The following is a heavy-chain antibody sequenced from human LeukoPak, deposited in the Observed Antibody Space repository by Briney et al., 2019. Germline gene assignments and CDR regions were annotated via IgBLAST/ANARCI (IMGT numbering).Heavy chain of an antibody. CDR2: ISAYNGNT. J-gene: IGHJ4*02. CDR3: ALSPTGYYYDSSGCYDY. Sequence: ASVKVSCKASGYTFTSYGISWVLQAPGQGLEWMGWISAYNGNTNYAQKLQGRVTMTTDTSTSTAYMELRSLRSDDTAVYYCALSPTGYYYDSSGCYDYWGQGTLVTVSS. CDR1: GYTFTSYG. V-gene: IGHV1-18*01. D-gene: IGHD3-22*01.